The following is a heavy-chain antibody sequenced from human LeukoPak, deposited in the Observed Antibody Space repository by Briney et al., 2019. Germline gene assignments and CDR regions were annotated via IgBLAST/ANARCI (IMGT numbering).Heavy chain of an antibody. CDR1: GGSISSSSYY. Sequence: PSETLSLTCTVSGGSISSSSYYWGWIRQPPGKGLEWIVEINHSGSTNYNPSLKSRVTISVDTSKNQFSLKLSSVTAADTAVYYCARLGGYSYGLLYRNYYYYMDVWGKGTTVTISS. CDR2: INHSGST. CDR3: ARLGGYSYGLLYRNYYYYMDV. J-gene: IGHJ6*03. V-gene: IGHV4-39*07. D-gene: IGHD5-18*01.